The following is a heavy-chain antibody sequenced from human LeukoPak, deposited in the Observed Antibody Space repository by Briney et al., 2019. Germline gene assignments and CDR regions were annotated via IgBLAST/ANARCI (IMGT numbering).Heavy chain of an antibody. J-gene: IGHJ6*03. V-gene: IGHV1-69*05. CDR2: IIPIFGTA. CDR1: GGTFSSYA. Sequence: SVKVSCKASGGTFSSYAISWVRQAPGQGREWMGRIIPIFGTANYAQKFQGRVTINTDESTSTAYMELSSLRSEDTAVYYCARDLVVVVPAAIPYYYYYMDVWGKGTTVTVSS. D-gene: IGHD2-2*01. CDR3: ARDLVVVVPAAIPYYYYYMDV.